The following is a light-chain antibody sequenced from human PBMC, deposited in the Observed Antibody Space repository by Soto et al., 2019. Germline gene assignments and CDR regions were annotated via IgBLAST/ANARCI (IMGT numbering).Light chain of an antibody. J-gene: IGLJ2*01. Sequence: SSELTQPPSVSVAQGETARISCGGNNIGSKDVHWYQQKPGQAPVLVIYSDTDLPPVIPERFSGSNSANMATLTISRVEAGDEADYCCQVWDSGSAHVLFGGGTKLSVL. CDR3: QVWDSGSAHVL. V-gene: IGLV3-21*01. CDR2: SDT. CDR1: NIGSKD.